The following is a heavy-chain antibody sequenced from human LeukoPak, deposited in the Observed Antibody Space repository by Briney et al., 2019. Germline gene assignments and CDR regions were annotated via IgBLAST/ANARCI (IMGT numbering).Heavy chain of an antibody. D-gene: IGHD6-6*01. J-gene: IGHJ4*02. Sequence: SETLSLTCAVYGGSFSGFYWTWIRQPPGKGLEWIGEINHSGSTNYNPPLKSRVTISLDTSKNQFSLKLSSVAAAATAVYYCARRSFYSTSSGVGYWGQGILVTVSS. CDR2: INHSGST. CDR1: GGSFSGFY. V-gene: IGHV4-34*01. CDR3: ARRSFYSTSSGVGY.